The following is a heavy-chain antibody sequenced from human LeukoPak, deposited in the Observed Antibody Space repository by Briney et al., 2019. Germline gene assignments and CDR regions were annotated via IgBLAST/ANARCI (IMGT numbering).Heavy chain of an antibody. V-gene: IGHV3-23*01. CDR2: ISGSGTSI. CDR1: GFSFSNYA. D-gene: IGHD5-18*01. J-gene: IGHJ3*02. CDR3: ATRGNMETATYAFDI. Sequence: GGSLRLSCAASGFSFSNYAMSWVRQAPGKGLEWVSAISGSGTSIYYADSVRGRFTISRDNSKNTLSLQMNSLRAEDTAVYYCATRGNMETATYAFDIWGPGTMVTVSS.